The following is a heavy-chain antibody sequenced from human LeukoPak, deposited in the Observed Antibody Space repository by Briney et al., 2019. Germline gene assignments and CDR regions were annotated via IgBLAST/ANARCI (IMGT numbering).Heavy chain of an antibody. CDR1: GYTFTSYG. V-gene: IGHV1-2*04. J-gene: IGHJ4*02. CDR3: ARDRAAVAGY. D-gene: IGHD6-19*01. Sequence: ASVKVSCKASGYTFTSYGISWVRQAPGQGLEWMGWINPNSGGTNYAQKFQGWVTMTRDTSISTAYMELSRLRSDDTAVYYCARDRAAVAGYWGQGTLVTVSS. CDR2: INPNSGGT.